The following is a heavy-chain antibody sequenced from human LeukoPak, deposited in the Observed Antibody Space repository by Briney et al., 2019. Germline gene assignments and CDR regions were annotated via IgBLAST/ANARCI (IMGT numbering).Heavy chain of an antibody. CDR2: IYYSGST. Sequence: SVTLSLTCTVSGGSISSYYWSWIRQPPGKGLEWIGYIYYSGSTNYNPSLKSRVTISVDTSKNQFSLKLSSVTAADTAVYYCARTRYDFWSGSPFDYWGQGTLVTVSS. D-gene: IGHD3-3*01. J-gene: IGHJ4*02. CDR3: ARTRYDFWSGSPFDY. CDR1: GGSISSYY. V-gene: IGHV4-59*01.